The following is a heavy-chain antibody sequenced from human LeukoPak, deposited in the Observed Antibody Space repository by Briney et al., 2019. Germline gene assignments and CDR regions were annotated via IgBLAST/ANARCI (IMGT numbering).Heavy chain of an antibody. CDR2: IYYSGST. Sequence: PSETLSLTCTVSGGSISSYYWSWIRQPPGKGLEWIGYIYYSGSTNYSPSLKSRVTISVDTSKNQFSLKLSSVTAADTAVYYCARAPESSGYYFYFDYWGQGTLVTVSS. D-gene: IGHD3-22*01. V-gene: IGHV4-59*01. J-gene: IGHJ4*02. CDR1: GGSISSYY. CDR3: ARAPESSGYYFYFDY.